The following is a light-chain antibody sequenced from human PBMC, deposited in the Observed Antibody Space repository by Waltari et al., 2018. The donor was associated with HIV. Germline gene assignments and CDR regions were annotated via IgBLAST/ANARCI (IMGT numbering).Light chain of an antibody. CDR3: QHLNSFPPFT. CDR1: QGISSN. CDR2: AAS. V-gene: IGKV1-9*01. J-gene: IGKJ3*01. Sequence: DIQLTQSPSFLSASVGDRVTITCRASQGISSNLAWYQQKPGQAPTLLIYAASSLPTGVPSTFSGSGSGTEFTLTVRRLQPEDFATYFCQHLNSFPPFTFGPGTTVDVK.